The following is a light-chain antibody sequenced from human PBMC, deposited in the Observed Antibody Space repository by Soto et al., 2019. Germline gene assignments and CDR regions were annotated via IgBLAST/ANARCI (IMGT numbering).Light chain of an antibody. CDR3: QQLNSYPLT. CDR1: KAIGSS. CDR2: GAS. J-gene: IGKJ4*01. Sequence: IQLTQSPSSLSASVGDSVTITCRASKAIGSSFAWYRQKPGKVPEVLIYGASTLQNGVTSRFSGSGSGTDFTLTISSRQPEDFATYYCQQLNSYPLTGGGGTKVEIK. V-gene: IGKV1-9*01.